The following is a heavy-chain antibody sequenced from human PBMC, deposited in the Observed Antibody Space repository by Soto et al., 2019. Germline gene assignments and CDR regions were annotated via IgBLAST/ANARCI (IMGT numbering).Heavy chain of an antibody. CDR2: IYYSGST. J-gene: IGHJ4*02. Sequence: QVRLQESGPGLVKPSQTLSLTCTVFGGSISSGGYYWSWIRQHPVKGLEWIGYIYYSGSTYYNPSLKSRVTISVDTSKNQFSLKLSSVTAADTAVYYCARIWGIAARQGPLTFDFWGQGTLVTVSS. CDR3: ARIWGIAARQGPLTFDF. V-gene: IGHV4-31*03. D-gene: IGHD6-6*01. CDR1: GGSISSGGYY.